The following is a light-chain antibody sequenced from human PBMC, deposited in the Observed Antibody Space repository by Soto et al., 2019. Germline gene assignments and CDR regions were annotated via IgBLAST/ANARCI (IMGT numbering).Light chain of an antibody. V-gene: IGKV3-20*01. J-gene: IGKJ1*01. CDR3: QQYRSSVT. CDR1: QSVDTTF. Sequence: EIVLTQSPGSLSLSPGQRATLSCRASQSVDTTFFAWYQKKPGQAPRLLIYGVSKRATGIPDRFSGSGSGTDVTLIISRLEPEDFAVYYCQQYRSSVTFGQGTTVEIK. CDR2: GVS.